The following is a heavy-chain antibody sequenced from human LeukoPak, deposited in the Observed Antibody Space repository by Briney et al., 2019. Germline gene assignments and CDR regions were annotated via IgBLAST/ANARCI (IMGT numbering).Heavy chain of an antibody. J-gene: IGHJ3*02. CDR2: IYHSGST. CDR3: ARGSRALRHAFDI. V-gene: IGHV4-38-2*02. CDR1: GYSISSGYY. D-gene: IGHD5-24*01. Sequence: SETLSLTCTVSGYSISSGYYWGWIRQPPGKGLEWIGSIYHSGSTYYNPSLKSRVTISVDTSKNQFSLKLSSVTAADTAVYYCARGSRALRHAFDIWGQGTMVTVSS.